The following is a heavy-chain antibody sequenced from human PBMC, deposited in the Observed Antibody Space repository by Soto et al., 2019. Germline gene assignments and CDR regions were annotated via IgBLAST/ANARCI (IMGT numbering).Heavy chain of an antibody. CDR2: MNPNSGNT. V-gene: IGHV1-8*01. J-gene: IGHJ6*02. Sequence: GASVKVSCKASGYTFTSYDINWVRQATGQGLAWMGWMNPNSGNTGYAQKFQGRVTMTRNTSISTAYMELSSLRSEDTAVYYCARVGIAAAGTYYYGMDVWGQGTTVTVSS. CDR1: GYTFTSYD. CDR3: ARVGIAAAGTYYYGMDV. D-gene: IGHD6-13*01.